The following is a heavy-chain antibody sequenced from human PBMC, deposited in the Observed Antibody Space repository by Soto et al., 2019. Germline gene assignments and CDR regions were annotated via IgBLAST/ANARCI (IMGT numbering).Heavy chain of an antibody. D-gene: IGHD6-6*01. CDR3: AKVRPDGVTARPSFNYYGMDV. CDR2: IIPMSGTA. Sequence: VQLVQSGAEVKKPGSSVKVSCKASGGTFSNYAISWVRQAPGQGLEWMGGIIPMSGTANYAQKYQVRVTITADKSTSTAYLDLSSLRFDDTAVFYGAKVRPDGVTARPSFNYYGMDVWGQGTTVTVSS. J-gene: IGHJ6*02. CDR1: GGTFSNYA. V-gene: IGHV1-69*06.